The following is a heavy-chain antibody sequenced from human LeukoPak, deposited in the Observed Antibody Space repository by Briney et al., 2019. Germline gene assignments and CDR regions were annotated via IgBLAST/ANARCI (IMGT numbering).Heavy chain of an antibody. D-gene: IGHD3-22*01. J-gene: IGHJ4*02. CDR1: GGSISSSSYY. V-gene: IGHV4-39*01. CDR3: ASRETNYYDSSGYADFDY. Sequence: PSETLSLTCTVSGGSISSSSYYWGWIRQPPGKGLEWIGSIYYSGSAYYNPSLKSRVTISVDTSKNQFSLELSSVTAADTAVYYCASRETNYYDSSGYADFDYWGQGTLVTVSS. CDR2: IYYSGSA.